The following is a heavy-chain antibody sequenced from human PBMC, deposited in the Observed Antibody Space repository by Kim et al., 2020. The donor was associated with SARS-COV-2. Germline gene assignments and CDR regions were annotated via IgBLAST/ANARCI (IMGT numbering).Heavy chain of an antibody. V-gene: IGHV3-9*01. J-gene: IGHJ3*02. CDR3: AKDKTRNYYGSGTAFDI. Sequence: GGSLRLSCAASGFTFDDYAMHWVRQAPGKGLEWVSGISWNSGSIGYADSVKGRFTISRDNAKNSLYLQMNSLRAEDTALYYCAKDKTRNYYGSGTAFDIWGQGTMVTVSS. D-gene: IGHD3-10*01. CDR1: GFTFDDYA. CDR2: ISWNSGSI.